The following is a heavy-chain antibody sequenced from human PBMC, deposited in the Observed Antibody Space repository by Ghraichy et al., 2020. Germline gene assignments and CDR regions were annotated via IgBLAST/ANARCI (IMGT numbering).Heavy chain of an antibody. CDR2: IYYSGST. V-gene: IGHV4-61*01. D-gene: IGHD3-3*01. J-gene: IGHJ6*04. CDR3: ARESATDDGMDV. CDR1: GGSVSSGSYY. Sequence: SETLSLTCTVSGGSVSSGSYYWSWIRQPPGKGLEWIWYIYYSGSTNYNPSLKSRVTISVDTSKNQFSLKLSYVTAADTAVYYCARESATDDGMDVWGKGTTVTVSS.